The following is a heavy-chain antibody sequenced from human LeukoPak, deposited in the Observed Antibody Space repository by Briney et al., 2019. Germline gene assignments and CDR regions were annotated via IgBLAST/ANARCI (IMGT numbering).Heavy chain of an antibody. CDR1: GYTFTIFG. Sequence: ASVKVSSKASGYTFTIFGISWVRQAPGQGLEWMGWSSAYNGNTNYAQNVQGRVTMTADTSTDTAYMELRSLRSDDTAVYYCARDLGEDTTMIFFDFWGQGTLVTVSS. CDR3: ARDLGEDTTMIFFDF. D-gene: IGHD5-18*01. CDR2: SSAYNGNT. J-gene: IGHJ4*02. V-gene: IGHV1-18*01.